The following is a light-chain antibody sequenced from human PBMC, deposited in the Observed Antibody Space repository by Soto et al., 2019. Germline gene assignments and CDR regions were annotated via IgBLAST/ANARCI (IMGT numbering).Light chain of an antibody. CDR2: AAS. V-gene: IGKV1-9*01. J-gene: IGKJ4*01. CDR3: QQLNSYPLN. CDR1: QSISSY. Sequence: DIQMTQSPSSLSASVVDRVTLTCRASQSISSYLNWYQQKPGKAPKLLIYAASTLQSGVPSRFSGSGSGTEFTLTISSLQPEDFATYYCQQLNSYPLNCGGGNKGDI.